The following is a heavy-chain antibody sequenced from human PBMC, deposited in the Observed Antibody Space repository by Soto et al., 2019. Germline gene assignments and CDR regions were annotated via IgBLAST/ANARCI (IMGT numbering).Heavy chain of an antibody. CDR3: ARDGGYSSTLFDP. CDR1: GGTFSSYA. D-gene: IGHD6-13*01. V-gene: IGHV1-69*13. CDR2: IIPIFGTA. J-gene: IGHJ5*02. Sequence: GASVKVSCKASGGTFSSYAIRWVRQAPGQGLEWMGGIIPIFGTANYAQKFQGRVTITADESTSTAYMELSSLRSEDTAVYYCARDGGYSSTLFDPWGQGTLVTVSS.